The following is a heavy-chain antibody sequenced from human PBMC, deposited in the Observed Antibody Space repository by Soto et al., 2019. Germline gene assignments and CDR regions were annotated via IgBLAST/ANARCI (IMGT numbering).Heavy chain of an antibody. CDR1: GYSFTSYW. CDR2: IDPSDSYT. CDR3: ARLHPSVAGTDFDY. Sequence: RGESLKISCKCSGYSFTSYWISWVRQMPGKGLELMGRIDPSDSYTNYSPSFQGHVTISADKSISTAYLQWSSLKASDTAMYYCARLHPSVAGTDFDYWGQGTLVTVSS. J-gene: IGHJ4*02. V-gene: IGHV5-10-1*01. D-gene: IGHD6-13*01.